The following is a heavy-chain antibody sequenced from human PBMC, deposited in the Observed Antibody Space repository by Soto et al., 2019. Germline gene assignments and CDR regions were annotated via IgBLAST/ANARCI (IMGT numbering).Heavy chain of an antibody. V-gene: IGHV4-30-2*06. Sequence: SETLSLTCTVPGGSISSGGYSWTWIRQSPGKGLEWIGYTYQSGSAYYNPSLKSRVTISVDRSKNQLSLNLTSVTAADTAVYYCARDYYGMDVWGQGTTVTVSS. CDR1: GGSISSGGYS. J-gene: IGHJ6*02. CDR2: TYQSGSA. CDR3: ARDYYGMDV.